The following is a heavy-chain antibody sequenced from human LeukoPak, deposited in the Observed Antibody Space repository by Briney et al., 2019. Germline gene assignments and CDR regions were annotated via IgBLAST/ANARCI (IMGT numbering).Heavy chain of an antibody. Sequence: GGSLRLSCAASGFVFSDCGMHWVRQARVKGLEWVAVISYDGSEIHYADSVKGRFVISRDISKSTLHLQMNSLRVEDTAVYHCVKEQNTGWYRVADYWGQGTLVAVSS. CDR3: VKEQNTGWYRVADY. J-gene: IGHJ4*02. CDR2: ISYDGSEI. D-gene: IGHD6-19*01. V-gene: IGHV3-30*18. CDR1: GFVFSDCG.